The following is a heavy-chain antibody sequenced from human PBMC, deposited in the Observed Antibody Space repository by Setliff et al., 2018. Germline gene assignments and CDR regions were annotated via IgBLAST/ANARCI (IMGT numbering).Heavy chain of an antibody. CDR3: AGLPGYCNGGNCYGYYTFDI. Sequence: SETLSLTCSVSGDSISSSSYYWGWIRQPPGKGLEWIGSINYSGITYYSPSLKSRVIVSVDTSKNQFTLKLSSVTAADTAVYYCAGLPGYCNGGNCYGYYTFDIGGQGKMVT. CDR2: INYSGIT. V-gene: IGHV4-39*01. D-gene: IGHD2-15*01. J-gene: IGHJ3*02. CDR1: GDSISSSSYY.